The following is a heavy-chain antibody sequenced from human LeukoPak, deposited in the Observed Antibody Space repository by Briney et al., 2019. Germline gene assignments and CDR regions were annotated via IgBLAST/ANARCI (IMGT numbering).Heavy chain of an antibody. V-gene: IGHV3-48*01. CDR1: GFIFSSHN. J-gene: IGHJ3*02. CDR2: ISTTSSTI. Sequence: GGSLRLSCAASGFIFSSHNMNWVRQAPGKGLEGVSYISTTSSTIYYADSVKGRFTISRDNAKNSLYLQMNSLRADDTAVYYCARDRTADGLDIWGQGTMVTVSS. CDR3: ARDRTADGLDI. D-gene: IGHD2-2*01.